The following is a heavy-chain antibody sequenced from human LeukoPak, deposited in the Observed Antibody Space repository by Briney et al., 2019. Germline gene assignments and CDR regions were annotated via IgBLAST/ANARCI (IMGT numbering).Heavy chain of an antibody. CDR2: IIPIFGTA. D-gene: IGHD6-13*01. J-gene: IGHJ5*02. CDR1: GYTFTSYA. V-gene: IGHV1-69*13. Sequence: SVKVSCKASGYTFTSYAISWVRQAPGQGLEWMGGIIPIFGTANYAQKFQGRVTITADESTSTAYMELSSLRSEDTAVYYCARSSSSWFNWFDPWGQGTLVTVSS. CDR3: ARSSSSWFNWFDP.